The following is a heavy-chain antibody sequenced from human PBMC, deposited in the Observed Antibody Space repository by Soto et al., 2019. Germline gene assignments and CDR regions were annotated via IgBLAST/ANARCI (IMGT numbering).Heavy chain of an antibody. CDR1: GFTFKNAW. D-gene: IGHD3-22*01. J-gene: IGHJ4*02. Sequence: EVPLVESGGGLVEPGGSLRLSCAASGFTFKNAWMNWVRQPPGKGLEWVGRIKTKTEGETTDYAAPVKGLFTISRDDYKNTLYLEVNTLKIEDTAVYYCTTEQAVSAQYYDSRGYPCFDYWGRVALVTVCS. V-gene: IGHV3-15*07. CDR3: TTEQAVSAQYYDSRGYPCFDY. CDR2: IKTKTEGETT.